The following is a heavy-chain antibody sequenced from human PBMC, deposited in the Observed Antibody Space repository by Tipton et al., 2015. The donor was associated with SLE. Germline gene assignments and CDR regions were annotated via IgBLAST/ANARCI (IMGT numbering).Heavy chain of an antibody. CDR1: GGSISSYS. D-gene: IGHD2-8*01. CDR3: ARTNRGCFDY. Sequence: TLSLTCSVSGGSISSYSWSWIRQPPGKGLEWIGYIYKSGTTNCNPSLKSRVTISLDTSKNQFSLKLTSVTAADTAVYYCARTNRGCFDYWGQGTLVTVSS. J-gene: IGHJ4*02. V-gene: IGHV4-59*08. CDR2: IYKSGTT.